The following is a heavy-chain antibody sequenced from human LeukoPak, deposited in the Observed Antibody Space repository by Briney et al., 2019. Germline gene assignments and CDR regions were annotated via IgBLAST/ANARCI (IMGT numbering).Heavy chain of an antibody. D-gene: IGHD2-2*01. CDR1: GFIFKNYW. CDR2: ISGSGRTS. CDR3: TRGPNCNTTSCFVLGCFDP. J-gene: IGHJ5*02. Sequence: PGGSLRLSCAASGFIFKNYWMSWVRQAPGKGLEWVSGISGSGRTSFYADSVKGRFAISRDNSRNTLYLQMNSLRAEDTAVYYCTRGPNCNTTSCFVLGCFDPWGQGTLVTVSS. V-gene: IGHV3-23*01.